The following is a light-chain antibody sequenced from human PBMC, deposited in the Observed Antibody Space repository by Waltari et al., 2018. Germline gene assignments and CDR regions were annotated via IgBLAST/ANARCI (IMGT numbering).Light chain of an antibody. CDR1: TSNIGAGSD. CDR2: GQP. V-gene: IGLV1-40*01. J-gene: IGLJ2*01. Sequence: QSVLTQPPSVSGAPGQRVTISCSGPTSNIGAGSDVPWYQQVPGTAPKFLIYGQPNRRSVVPDLFSGSTSRASASLAITGLQAEDEAHYYCQSYDNSLSAVVFGGGTQLTVL. CDR3: QSYDNSLSAVV.